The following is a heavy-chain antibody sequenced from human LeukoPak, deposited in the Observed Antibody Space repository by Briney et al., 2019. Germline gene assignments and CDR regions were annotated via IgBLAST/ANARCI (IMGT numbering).Heavy chain of an antibody. J-gene: IGHJ4*02. CDR1: GFSLNTRGVG. CDR3: AHRKNYYDSSVFDN. CDR2: IYWDDDR. Sequence: SGPMLVNPTQTLTLTCTFSGFSLNTRGVGVGWIRQPPGRALEWLALIYWDDDRRYSPSLKSRLTITKDTSKNQVVLTMTNMDPVDTATYFCAHRKNYYDSSVFDNWAQGTLVTVSS. D-gene: IGHD3-22*01. V-gene: IGHV2-5*02.